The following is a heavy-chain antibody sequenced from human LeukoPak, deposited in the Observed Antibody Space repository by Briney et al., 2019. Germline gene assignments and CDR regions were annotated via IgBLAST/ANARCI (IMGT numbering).Heavy chain of an antibody. D-gene: IGHD1-26*01. Sequence: GGSLRLSCAASGFTFSSYWMSWVRQAPGKGLEWVANIKQDGSEKYYVDSVKGRFTISRDNAKNSLYLQMNSLRAEDTAVYYCARGGGSYWNYYYYYRDVWGKGTTVTVSS. J-gene: IGHJ6*03. CDR3: ARGGGSYWNYYYYYRDV. CDR1: GFTFSSYW. V-gene: IGHV3-7*01. CDR2: IKQDGSEK.